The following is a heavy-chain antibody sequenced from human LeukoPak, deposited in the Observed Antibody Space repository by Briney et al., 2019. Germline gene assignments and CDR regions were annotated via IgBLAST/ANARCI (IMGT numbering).Heavy chain of an antibody. Sequence: GGSLRLSCAASGFTFSSYAMSWVRQAPGKGLEWVSAISGSGGSTYYADSVKGRFTISRDNSKNTLYLQMNSLRAEGTAVYYCAAEYCSSTSCYLRSGYDPFDYWGQGTLVTVSS. CDR3: AAEYCSSTSCYLRSGYDPFDY. D-gene: IGHD2-2*01. CDR1: GFTFSSYA. CDR2: ISGSGGST. V-gene: IGHV3-23*01. J-gene: IGHJ4*02.